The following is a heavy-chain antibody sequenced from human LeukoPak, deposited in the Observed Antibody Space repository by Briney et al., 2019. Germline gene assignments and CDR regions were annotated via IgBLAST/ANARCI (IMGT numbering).Heavy chain of an antibody. CDR3: ASHRGPMDV. CDR1: GGSIRSYY. J-gene: IGHJ6*03. D-gene: IGHD3-10*01. CDR2: IYYSGSP. Sequence: SETLSLTCTVSGGSIRSYYGSWIRQPPGEGLEWIGYIYYSGSPNYKPSIKSRVTISVDTAKNQFSLKLSSVTAADTAVYYCASHRGPMDVWGKGTTVTVSS. V-gene: IGHV4-59*01.